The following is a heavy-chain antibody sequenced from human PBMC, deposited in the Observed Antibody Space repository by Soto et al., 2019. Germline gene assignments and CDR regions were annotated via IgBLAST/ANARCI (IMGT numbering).Heavy chain of an antibody. V-gene: IGHV3-23*01. Sequence: GGSLRLSCAASGFIFSNYAVSWVRQAPGKGPEWVSSISGSGVTTFYADSVKGRFTISRDDSKNTLFLQMNSLRVEDTAMYYCVRENYYYGMDVWGQGTAVTVSS. CDR2: ISGSGVTT. CDR3: VRENYYYGMDV. J-gene: IGHJ6*02. CDR1: GFIFSNYA.